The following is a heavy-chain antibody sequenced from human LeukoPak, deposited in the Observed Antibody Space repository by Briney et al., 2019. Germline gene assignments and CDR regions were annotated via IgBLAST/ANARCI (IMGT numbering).Heavy chain of an antibody. V-gene: IGHV3-21*01. J-gene: IGHJ6*03. CDR3: ARDRAYDRRNLQLWSRYYYYMDV. CDR1: GFIFSSYS. Sequence: GGSLRLSCAASGFIFSSYSMNWVRQAPGKGLEWVSSISSSSSYIYYADSVKGRFTISRDNAKNSLYLQMNSLRAEDTAVYYCARDRAYDRRNLQLWSRYYYYMDVWGKGTTVTVSS. CDR2: ISSSSSYI. D-gene: IGHD3-22*01.